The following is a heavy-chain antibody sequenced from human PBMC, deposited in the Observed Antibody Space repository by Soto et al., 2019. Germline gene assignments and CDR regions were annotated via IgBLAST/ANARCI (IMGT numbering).Heavy chain of an antibody. J-gene: IGHJ4*02. V-gene: IGHV3-64D*06. CDR3: VKSRGGNNFDFFD. Sequence: GGSLRLSCSASGFTFSSYAMHWVRQAPGKGLEYVSGVRGNGDPPFYADSVKGRFTISRDNSKNTLYPQMSSLSADDTAVYYCVKSRGGNNFDFFDWGQGALVTVSS. CDR1: GFTFSSYA. D-gene: IGHD5-12*01. CDR2: VRGNGDPP.